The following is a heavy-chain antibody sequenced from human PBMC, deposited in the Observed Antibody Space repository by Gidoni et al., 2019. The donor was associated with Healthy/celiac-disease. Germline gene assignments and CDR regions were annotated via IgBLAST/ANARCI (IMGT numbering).Heavy chain of an antibody. Sequence: EVQLLESGGGLVQPGGSLRLSCAASGFTFSSYAMSWVREATGEGLEWVSAISGSGGSTYYADSVKGRFTISRDNSKNTLYLQMNSLRAEDTAVYYCAKVRSPSYYYGMDVWGQGTTVTVSS. V-gene: IGHV3-23*01. CDR1: GFTFSSYA. CDR2: ISGSGGST. CDR3: AKVRSPSYYYGMDV. J-gene: IGHJ6*02. D-gene: IGHD2-15*01.